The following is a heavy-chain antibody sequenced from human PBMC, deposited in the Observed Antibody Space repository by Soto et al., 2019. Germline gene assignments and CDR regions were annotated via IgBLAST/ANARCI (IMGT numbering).Heavy chain of an antibody. Sequence: SETLSLTCAVYGGSFSGYYWSWIRQPPGKGLEWIGEINHSGSTNYNPSLKSRVTISVDTSKNQFSLKLSSVTAADTAVYYCARGEGSSHAFDIWGQGTMVTVSS. CDR1: GGSFSGYY. V-gene: IGHV4-34*01. CDR3: ARGEGSSHAFDI. CDR2: INHSGST. J-gene: IGHJ3*02. D-gene: IGHD1-26*01.